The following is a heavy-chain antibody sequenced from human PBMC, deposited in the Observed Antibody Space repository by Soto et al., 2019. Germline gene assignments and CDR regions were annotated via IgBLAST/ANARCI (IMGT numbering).Heavy chain of an antibody. V-gene: IGHV1-18*04. CDR2: ISAYNGNT. CDR3: ARDPGDMVATIPYFYYGMDV. CDR1: GYTFTSYG. J-gene: IGHJ6*02. D-gene: IGHD5-12*01. Sequence: GASVKVSCKASGYTFTSYGISWVRQAPGQGLEWMGWISAYNGNTNYAQKLQGRVTMTTDTYTSTAYMELRSLRSDDTAVYYCARDPGDMVATIPYFYYGMDVWGQGTTVTVSS.